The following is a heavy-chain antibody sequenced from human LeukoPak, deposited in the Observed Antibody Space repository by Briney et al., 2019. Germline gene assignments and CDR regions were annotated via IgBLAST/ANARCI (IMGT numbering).Heavy chain of an antibody. J-gene: IGHJ4*02. Sequence: GGSLRLSCAASGFTFSSCAMSWVRQAPGKGPEWVSAISISGENTYYADSVKGRFTISRDTSRNTLYLQMHSLRAEDTAVYYCARLISTSSSRFSDYWGQGTLVTVSS. V-gene: IGHV3-23*01. CDR1: GFTFSSCA. D-gene: IGHD6-6*01. CDR3: ARLISTSSSRFSDY. CDR2: ISISGENT.